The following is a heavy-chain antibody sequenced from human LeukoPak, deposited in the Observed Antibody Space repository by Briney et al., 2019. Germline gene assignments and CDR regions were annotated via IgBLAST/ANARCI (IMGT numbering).Heavy chain of an antibody. J-gene: IGHJ4*02. CDR3: ARDSREYYYKPVDY. CDR1: GYTFTSYG. Sequence: ASVKVSCKASGYTFTSYGISWVRQAPGQGLEWMGWISAYSGNTNYAQKLQGRVTMTTDTSTSTAYMELRSLRSDDTAVYYCARDSREYYYKPVDYWGQGTLVTVSS. D-gene: IGHD3-10*01. V-gene: IGHV1-18*01. CDR2: ISAYSGNT.